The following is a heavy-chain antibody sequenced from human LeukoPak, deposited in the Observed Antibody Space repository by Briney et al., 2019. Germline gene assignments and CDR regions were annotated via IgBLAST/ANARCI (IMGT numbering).Heavy chain of an antibody. D-gene: IGHD5-18*01. Sequence: ASVKVSCKASGYTFTSYGISWVRQAPGQGLEWMGWINPYNGNTNYAQKLQGRVTMTTDTSTSTAYMELRSLRSDDTAVYYCARDPPRGYSFGTGDYWGQGTLVTVSS. V-gene: IGHV1-18*01. J-gene: IGHJ4*02. CDR2: INPYNGNT. CDR3: ARDPPRGYSFGTGDY. CDR1: GYTFTSYG.